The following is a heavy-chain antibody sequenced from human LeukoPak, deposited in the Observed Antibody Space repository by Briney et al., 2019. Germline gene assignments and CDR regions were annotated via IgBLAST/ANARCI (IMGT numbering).Heavy chain of an antibody. CDR1: GFTFSSYR. V-gene: IGHV3-21*01. J-gene: IGHJ4*02. CDR3: ATQKGYCSGGSCVGY. CDR2: ISSSSSYI. Sequence: GGSLRLSCAASGFTFSSYRMNWVRQAPGKGLEWVSSISSSSSYIYYADSVKGRFTISRDNAKNSLYLQMNSLRAEDTAVYYCATQKGYCSGGSCVGYWGQGTLVTVSS. D-gene: IGHD2-15*01.